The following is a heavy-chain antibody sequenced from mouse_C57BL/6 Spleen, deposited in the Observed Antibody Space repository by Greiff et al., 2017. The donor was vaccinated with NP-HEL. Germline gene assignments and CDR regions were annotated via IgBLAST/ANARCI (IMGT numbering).Heavy chain of an antibody. CDR2: IHPNSGST. CDR1: GYTFTSYW. Sequence: QVQLQQPGAELVKPGASVKLSCKASGYTFTSYWMHWVKQRPGQGLEWIGMIHPNSGSTNYNEKFKSKATLTVDKSSSTAYMQRGSLTSEDSAVYYCAPLTGVFAYWGQGTLVTVSA. CDR3: APLTGVFAY. J-gene: IGHJ3*01. D-gene: IGHD4-1*01. V-gene: IGHV1-64*01.